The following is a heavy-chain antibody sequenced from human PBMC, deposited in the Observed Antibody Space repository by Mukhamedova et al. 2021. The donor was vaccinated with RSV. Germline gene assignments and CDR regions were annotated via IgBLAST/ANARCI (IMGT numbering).Heavy chain of an antibody. J-gene: IGHJ4*02. CDR2: ISGSATSP. Sequence: SGISGSATSPYYADSVKGRFTMSRDNSKSTLYLQMNNLRAEDTALYYCAKGYCSGRDCYSGLDYLGQGILVTVSS. D-gene: IGHD2-15*01. CDR3: AKGYCSGRDCYSGLDY. V-gene: IGHV3-23*01.